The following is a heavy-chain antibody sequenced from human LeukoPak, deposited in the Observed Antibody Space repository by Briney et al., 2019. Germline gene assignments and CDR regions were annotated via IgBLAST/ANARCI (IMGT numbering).Heavy chain of an antibody. CDR1: GGSISNYY. D-gene: IGHD3-22*01. V-gene: IGHV4-59*01. CDR2: IYYSGST. CDR3: ARGPSSGYYSY. Sequence: SETLSLTCTVSGGSISNYYWSWIRQPPGKGLEWIGYIYYSGSTNYNPSLKSRVTISVDTSKNQSSLKLSSVTAADTAVYYCARGPSSGYYSYWGQGTLVTVSS. J-gene: IGHJ4*02.